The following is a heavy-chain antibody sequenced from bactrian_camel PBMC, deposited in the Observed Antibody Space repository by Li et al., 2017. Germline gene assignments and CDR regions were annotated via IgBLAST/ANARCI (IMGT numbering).Heavy chain of an antibody. Sequence: QLVESGGGLVQPGGSLRLSCAASGFTFRNYDMIWVRQALGKECEGVASIDVDGRVSYADSVKGRFTISKDNSKNTLYLHMNSLNTEDTAMYYCATSSRSDCTWKLVPSAYDNWGQGTQVTVS. CDR1: GFTFRNYD. CDR2: IDVDGRV. CDR3: ATSSRSDCTWKLVPSAYDN. D-gene: IGHD2*01. V-gene: IGHV3S10*01. J-gene: IGHJ4*01.